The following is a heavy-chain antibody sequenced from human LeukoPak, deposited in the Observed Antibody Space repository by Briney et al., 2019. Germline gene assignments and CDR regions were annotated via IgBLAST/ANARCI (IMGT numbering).Heavy chain of an antibody. V-gene: IGHV4-4*07. D-gene: IGHD3-10*01. Sequence: PSETLSLTCTVSGGSISSYYWSWIRQPAGKGLEWIGRIYTSGSTNYNPSLKSRVTMSVDTSKNQFSLKLSSVTAADTAVYYCARDFQYYYGSGSYYTIYYYYGMDVWGQGTTVTVSS. CDR1: GGSISSYY. CDR2: IYTSGST. CDR3: ARDFQYYYGSGSYYTIYYYYGMDV. J-gene: IGHJ6*02.